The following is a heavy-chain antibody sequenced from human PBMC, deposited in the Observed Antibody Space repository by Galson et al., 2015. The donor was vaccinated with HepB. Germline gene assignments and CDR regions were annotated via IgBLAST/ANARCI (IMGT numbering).Heavy chain of an antibody. V-gene: IGHV3-15*01. CDR1: GFTFSNAW. CDR3: TTDISLLPLSIGGSDAFDI. J-gene: IGHJ3*02. Sequence: SLRLSCAASGFTFSNAWMSWVRQAPGKGLEWVGRIKSKTDGGTTDYAAPVRGRFTISRDDSKNTLYLQMNSLKTEDTAVYYCTTDISLLPLSIGGSDAFDIWGQGTMVTVSS. CDR2: IKSKTDGGTT. D-gene: IGHD3-16*01.